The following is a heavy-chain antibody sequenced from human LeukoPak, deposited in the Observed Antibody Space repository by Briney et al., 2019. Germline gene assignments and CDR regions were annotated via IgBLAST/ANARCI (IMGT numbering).Heavy chain of an antibody. CDR1: GFTFSSYS. D-gene: IGHD3-22*01. Sequence: GGSLRLSCAASGFTFSSYSMNWVRQAPGKGLEWVSFISSSSSYIYYADSVKGRFTISRDNAKNSLYLQVNSLRAEDTALYYCAKDNGYYYDSSGYYGYFDYWGQGTLVTVSS. V-gene: IGHV3-21*04. CDR2: ISSSSSYI. CDR3: AKDNGYYYDSSGYYGYFDY. J-gene: IGHJ4*02.